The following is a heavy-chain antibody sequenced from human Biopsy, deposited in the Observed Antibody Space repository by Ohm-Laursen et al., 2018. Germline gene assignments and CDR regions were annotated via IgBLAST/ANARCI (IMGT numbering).Heavy chain of an antibody. CDR3: ARDVFCTTTSCYLFEY. CDR1: GFDFSSYG. V-gene: IGHV3-33*01. J-gene: IGHJ4*02. CDR2: IWDNGNNK. D-gene: IGHD2-2*01. Sequence: SLRLSCTASGFDFSSYGMHWVRQTPGKGLEWVALIWDNGNNKYYADSVNGRFTISRDNANDTLYLEMNSLRAEDTAVYYCARDVFCTTTSCYLFEYWGQETLVTVSS.